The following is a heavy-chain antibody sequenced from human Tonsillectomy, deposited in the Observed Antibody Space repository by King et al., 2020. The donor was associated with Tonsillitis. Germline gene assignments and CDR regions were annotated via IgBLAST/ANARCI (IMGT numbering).Heavy chain of an antibody. D-gene: IGHD2-21*01. V-gene: IGHV4-31*03. Sequence: QLQESGPGLVKPSQTLSLTCTVSGGAISSGGYYCSWIRQHPGKGLEWIGHIFYTESTVYNPSLKSRVSISVDTSTNQFSLKLSSVTAADTAVYYCATYWQRIDAFDIWGQGTMVTVSS. CDR3: ATYWQRIDAFDI. CDR1: GGAISSGGYY. CDR2: IFYTEST. J-gene: IGHJ3*02.